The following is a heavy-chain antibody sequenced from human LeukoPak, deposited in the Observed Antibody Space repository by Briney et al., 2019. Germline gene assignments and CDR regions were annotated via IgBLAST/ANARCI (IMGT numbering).Heavy chain of an antibody. Sequence: GASVKVSCKASGGTFSSYAISWVRQAPGQGLEWMGVIIPIFGTANYAQKFQGRVTITTDESTSTAYMELSSLRSEDTAVYYCARGGFTMVRGVIAPFDYWGQGTLVTVSS. V-gene: IGHV1-69*05. CDR2: IIPIFGTA. CDR3: ARGGFTMVRGVIAPFDY. D-gene: IGHD3-10*01. J-gene: IGHJ4*02. CDR1: GGTFSSYA.